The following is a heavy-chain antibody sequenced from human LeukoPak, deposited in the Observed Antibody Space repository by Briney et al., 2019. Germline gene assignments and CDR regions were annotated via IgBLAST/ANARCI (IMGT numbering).Heavy chain of an antibody. J-gene: IGHJ4*02. CDR1: GGSISSSYW. D-gene: IGHD3-10*01. CDR3: ARGIREAITMVRGVIISYYFDY. CDR2: IYQSGST. Sequence: SETLSLTCAVSGGSISSSYWWSWVRQPPGKGLEWIGEIYQSGSTNYNPSLKTRVTISVDKSKNQFSLKLSSVTAADTAVYYCARGIREAITMVRGVIISYYFDYWGQGTLVTVSS. V-gene: IGHV4-4*02.